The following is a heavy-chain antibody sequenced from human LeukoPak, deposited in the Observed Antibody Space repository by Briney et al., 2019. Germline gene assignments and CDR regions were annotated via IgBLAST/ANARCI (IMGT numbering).Heavy chain of an antibody. D-gene: IGHD2-2*01. CDR2: INHSGST. CDR3: ARGGYCSSTSCYRTSYFDY. CDR1: GGSFSGYY. Sequence: LETLSLTCAVYGGSFSGYYWSWIRQPPGKGLEWIGEINHSGSTNYNPSLKSRVTISVDTSKNQFSLKLSSVTAADTAVYYCARGGYCSSTSCYRTSYFDYWGQGTLVTVSS. J-gene: IGHJ4*02. V-gene: IGHV4-34*01.